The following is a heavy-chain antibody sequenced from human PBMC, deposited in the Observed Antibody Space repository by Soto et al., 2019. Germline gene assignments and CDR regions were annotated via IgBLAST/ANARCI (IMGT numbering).Heavy chain of an antibody. J-gene: IGHJ2*01. CDR3: ASKNQWLDFEL. V-gene: IGHV3-23*01. D-gene: IGHD6-19*01. CDR1: GFAFSNYA. CDR2: ISHTAGTT. Sequence: EVQLLESGGGLVQPGGSLRLSCAASGFAFSNYAVSWVRQAPGKGLEWVSAISHTAGTTYYADSVEGRFTISRDNSKNTLSLHMNNLSPADAAVYACASKNQWLDFELWGRGTLVTVSS.